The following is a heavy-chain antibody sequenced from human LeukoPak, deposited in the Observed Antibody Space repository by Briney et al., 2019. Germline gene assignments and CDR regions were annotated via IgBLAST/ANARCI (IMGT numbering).Heavy chain of an antibody. V-gene: IGHV4-61*02. Sequence: SQTLSLTCTVSGDSISSGPYFWTWIRQSAGKGLGWIGRIYISGSTNYNPSLKSRVTISLDTSKNQFSLRLSSVTASDTAVYYCAREAARTSEDLDYWGQGTLVTVSS. J-gene: IGHJ4*02. CDR3: AREAARTSEDLDY. D-gene: IGHD6-6*01. CDR1: GDSISSGPYF. CDR2: IYISGST.